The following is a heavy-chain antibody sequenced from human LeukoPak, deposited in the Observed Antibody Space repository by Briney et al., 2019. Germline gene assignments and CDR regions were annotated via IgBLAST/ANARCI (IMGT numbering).Heavy chain of an antibody. Sequence: GGSLRLSCAASGFTVSSNYMSWVRQAPGKGLEWVSVIYSGGTTYYADSVKGRFTVSRDNSKNTVYLQMNSLRADDTAVYYCARDDFDYWGQGTLVTVSS. CDR2: IYSGGTT. CDR1: GFTVSSNY. CDR3: ARDDFDY. V-gene: IGHV3-53*01. J-gene: IGHJ4*02.